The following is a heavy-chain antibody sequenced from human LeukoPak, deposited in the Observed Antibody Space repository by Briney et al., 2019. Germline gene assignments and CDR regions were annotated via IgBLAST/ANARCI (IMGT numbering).Heavy chain of an antibody. V-gene: IGHV4-61*02. D-gene: IGHD3-22*01. Sequence: PSETLSLTCTVSGGSISSGSYYWSWIRQPAGKGLEWIGRIYTSGSTNYNPSLKSRVTISVDTSKNQFSLKLSSVTAADTAVYYCARSPNNYYDSSGYSHYFDYWGQGTLVTVSS. CDR1: GGSISSGSYY. CDR2: IYTSGST. J-gene: IGHJ4*02. CDR3: ARSPNNYYDSSGYSHYFDY.